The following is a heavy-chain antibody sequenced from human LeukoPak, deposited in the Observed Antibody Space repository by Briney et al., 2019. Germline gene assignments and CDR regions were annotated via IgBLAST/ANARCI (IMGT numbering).Heavy chain of an antibody. CDR3: ARDYYDSSGYLSGYFDL. CDR1: GFTFGDYA. Sequence: GSLRLSCTASGFTFGDYAMSWIRQPPGKGLEWIGYIYYSGSTNYNPSLKSRVTISVDTSKNQFSLKLSSVTAADTAVYYCARDYYDSSGYLSGYFDLWGRGTLVTVSS. D-gene: IGHD3-22*01. CDR2: IYYSGST. V-gene: IGHV4-59*01. J-gene: IGHJ2*01.